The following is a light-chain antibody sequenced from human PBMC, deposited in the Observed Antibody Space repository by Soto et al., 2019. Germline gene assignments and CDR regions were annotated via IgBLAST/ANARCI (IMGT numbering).Light chain of an antibody. V-gene: IGKV3-20*01. CDR3: QQYGSLIT. CDR1: QSVSSSY. Sequence: EIVLTQSPGTLSLSPGERATLSCRASQSVSSSYLAWYQQKPGPPPRLLIYGASSRATGIPDRFSGSGSGTDFTLNISRLEHEVFAVYYCQQYGSLITFGQGTRLEIK. J-gene: IGKJ5*01. CDR2: GAS.